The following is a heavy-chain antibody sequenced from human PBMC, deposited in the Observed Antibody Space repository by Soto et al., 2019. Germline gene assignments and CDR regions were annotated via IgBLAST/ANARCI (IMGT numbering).Heavy chain of an antibody. CDR1: GFTFSSYA. CDR2: ISGSGGST. D-gene: IGHD3-10*01. CDR3: AKGLWLGDYYYGMDV. V-gene: IGHV3-23*01. Sequence: HPGGSLRLSCAASGFTFSSYAMSWVRQAPGKGLEWVSAISGSGGSTYYADSVKGRFTISRDNSKNTLYLQMNSLRAEDTAVYYCAKGLWLGDYYYGMDVWGQGTTVTVSS. J-gene: IGHJ6*02.